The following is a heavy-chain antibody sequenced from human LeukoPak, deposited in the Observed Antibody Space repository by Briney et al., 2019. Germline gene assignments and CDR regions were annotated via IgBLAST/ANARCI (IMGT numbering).Heavy chain of an antibody. CDR3: ARARGAAGNYYYFDY. D-gene: IGHD6-13*01. CDR1: GFTFSSYG. Sequence: PGGSLRLSCAASGFTFSSYGMHWVRQAPGKGLEWVAVIWYDGSNKYYADSVNGRFTISRDNSKNTLYLQRNSLRAEDTAVYYCARARGAAGNYYYFDYWGQGTLVTVSS. V-gene: IGHV3-33*01. CDR2: IWYDGSNK. J-gene: IGHJ4*02.